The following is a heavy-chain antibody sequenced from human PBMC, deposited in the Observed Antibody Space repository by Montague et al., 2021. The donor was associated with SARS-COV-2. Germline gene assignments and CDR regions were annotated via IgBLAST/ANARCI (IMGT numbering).Heavy chain of an antibody. J-gene: IGHJ5*02. CDR3: ARNGVEPRGSGRYYSGNWLEP. V-gene: IGHV2-70*11. CDR2: IDWDDDK. Sequence: TLSLTCTVSGGSISSGSYYWSWVRQPPGKALEWLARIDWDDDKYYSTSLKTRLTISKDTSKNQVVLRMTNMDPADTATYYCARNGVEPRGSGRYYSGNWLEPWGQGTPGPVSP. CDR1: GGSISSGSYY. D-gene: IGHD3-10*01.